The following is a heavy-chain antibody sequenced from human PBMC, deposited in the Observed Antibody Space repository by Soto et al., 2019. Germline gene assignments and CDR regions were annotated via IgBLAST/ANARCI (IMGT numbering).Heavy chain of an antibody. CDR1: GYSFSSYW. V-gene: IGHV5-10-1*03. CDR2: IDPRDSYT. Sequence: EVQLVQSGAEVKKPGESLTISCKGSGYSFSSYWITWVRQMPGRGLEWMGRIDPRDSYTDYSPSFQGHVTISSDKSISTAYLHWSSLKASDTAVYYCARNGDSLDYWGRGTLVTFSS. CDR3: ARNGDSLDY. D-gene: IGHD4-17*01. J-gene: IGHJ4*02.